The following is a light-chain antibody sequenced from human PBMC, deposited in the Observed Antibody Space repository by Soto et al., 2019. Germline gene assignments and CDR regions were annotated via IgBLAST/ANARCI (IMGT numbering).Light chain of an antibody. CDR3: QQYGSSPPVT. J-gene: IGKJ4*01. CDR2: GAS. CDR1: QSVSSSY. Sequence: EIVLTQSPGTLSLSPGDRATISCRASQSVSSSYLAWYQQKPGQSPRLLIYGASSRATGIPDRFSGSGSGTDFTVTISRLEPEDFAVYYCQQYGSSPPVTFGGGTMVEIK. V-gene: IGKV3-20*01.